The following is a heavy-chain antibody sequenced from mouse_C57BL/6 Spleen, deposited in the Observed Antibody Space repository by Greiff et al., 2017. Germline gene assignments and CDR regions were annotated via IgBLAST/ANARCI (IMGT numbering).Heavy chain of an antibody. CDR2: IDPSDSET. CDR1: GYTFTSYW. V-gene: IGHV1-52*01. D-gene: IGHD2-1*01. J-gene: IGHJ3*01. Sequence: VQLQQPGAELVRPGSSVKLSCKASGYTFTSYWMHWVKQRPIQGLEWIGNIDPSDSETHYNQKFKDKATLTVDKSSSTAYMQLSSLTSEDSAVYYCARGTIYYAYGAYWGQGTLVTVSA. CDR3: ARGTIYYAYGAY.